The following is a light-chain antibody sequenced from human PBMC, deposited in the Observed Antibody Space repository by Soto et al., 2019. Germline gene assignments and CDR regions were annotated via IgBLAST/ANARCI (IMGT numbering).Light chain of an antibody. J-gene: IGLJ2*01. V-gene: IGLV1-40*01. CDR3: QSYDSSLSAVV. Sequence: QSVLTQPPSVSGAPGQGVTISCAGSSSNIGATYDIHWYRQVPGAAPQLLIYGNSHRPAGVPARFSGSKSGTSASLAITGLQADDEADYYCQSYDSSLSAVVFGGGTKLTVL. CDR2: GNS. CDR1: SSNIGATYD.